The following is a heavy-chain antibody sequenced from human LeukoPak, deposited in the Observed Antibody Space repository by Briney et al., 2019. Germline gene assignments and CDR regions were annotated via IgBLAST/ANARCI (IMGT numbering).Heavy chain of an antibody. D-gene: IGHD3-22*01. V-gene: IGHV3-53*05. J-gene: IGHJ4*02. CDR2: IYSSGST. CDR3: ARERSSDYGVDY. CDR1: GFTVSSYY. Sequence: PGGSLRLSCAASGFTVSSYYMSWVRQAPGKGLEWVGVIYSSGSTNYAASLKGRFTISGDTSKNTLSLKMNSLTAEDTAVYYCARERSSDYGVDYWGQGTLVTVSS.